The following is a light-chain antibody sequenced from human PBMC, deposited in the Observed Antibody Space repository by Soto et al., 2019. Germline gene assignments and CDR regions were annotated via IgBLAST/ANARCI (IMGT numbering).Light chain of an antibody. J-gene: IGKJ1*01. CDR3: QQSYSTWT. V-gene: IGKV1-39*01. CDR2: AAS. CDR1: QTISSY. Sequence: DIQMTQSPSSLSASLGDRVTITCRASQTISSYLNWYQQKPGRAPKLLIYAASNLESGVPSRFSGSGSGTDFTLTISSLQPEDFPTYYCQQSYSTWTFGQGTKVDIK.